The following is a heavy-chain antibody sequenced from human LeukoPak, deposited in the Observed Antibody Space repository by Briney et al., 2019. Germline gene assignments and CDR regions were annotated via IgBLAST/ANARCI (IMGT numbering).Heavy chain of an antibody. CDR2: ISGSTGNT. J-gene: IGHJ3*02. D-gene: IGHD6-19*01. V-gene: IGHV1-18*01. Sequence: ASVTVSCRASNYMFTRYGMSWVRQAPGQGPEWVGWISGSTGNTNYAQKFQGRVTMSIDTSTSTTYMELRSLRFDDTAVYYCARRAAVAGPRSYSFDIWGQGTMVTVSS. CDR1: NYMFTRYG. CDR3: ARRAAVAGPRSYSFDI.